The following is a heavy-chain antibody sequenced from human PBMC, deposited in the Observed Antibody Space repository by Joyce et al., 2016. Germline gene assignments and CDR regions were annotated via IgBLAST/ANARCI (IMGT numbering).Heavy chain of an antibody. CDR3: ARDKSNGEYAAGYFDY. D-gene: IGHD4-17*01. CDR2: ISSDGSHN. CDR1: GFTFSSHA. Sequence: QVQLVESGGGVVHPGKSLRLSCVASGFTFSSHAIHWIRQVPGKGVEWVTVISSDGSHNNYADSVKGRFTLSRDNSKNTVSLHMNALRAEDTAVYYCARDKSNGEYAAGYFDYWGQGTLVTVSS. V-gene: IGHV3-30*04. J-gene: IGHJ4*02.